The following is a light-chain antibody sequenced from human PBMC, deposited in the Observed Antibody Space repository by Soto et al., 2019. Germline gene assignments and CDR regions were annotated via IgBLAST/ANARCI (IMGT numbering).Light chain of an antibody. J-gene: IGKJ1*01. V-gene: IGKV1-5*03. CDR2: KAS. CDR3: QQYASYWT. CDR1: QSISSW. Sequence: DIPMTQSPSTLSASVGDRVTITCRASQSISSWLAWYQQKPGKAPKLLIYKASSLESGVPSRFSGSGSGTEFTLTITSLQPDDLATYYCQQYASYWTFGQGTKVEIK.